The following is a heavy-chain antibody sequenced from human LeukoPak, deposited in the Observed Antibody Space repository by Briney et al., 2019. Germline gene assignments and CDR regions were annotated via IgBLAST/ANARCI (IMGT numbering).Heavy chain of an antibody. J-gene: IGHJ3*02. CDR2: INHSGST. V-gene: IGHV4-34*01. CDR3: ARTLRGHSYGDAFDI. Sequence: PSETLSLTCAVYGGSFSGYYWSWIRQPPGKGLEWIGEINHSGSTNYNPSLKSRVTISVDTSKNQFSLKLSSVTAADTAVYYCARTLRGHSYGDAFDIWGQGTMVTVSS. D-gene: IGHD5-18*01. CDR1: GGSFSGYY.